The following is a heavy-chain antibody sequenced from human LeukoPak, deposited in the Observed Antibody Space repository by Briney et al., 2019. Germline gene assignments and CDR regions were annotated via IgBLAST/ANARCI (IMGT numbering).Heavy chain of an antibody. CDR2: IYTSGST. V-gene: IGHV4-4*07. J-gene: IGHJ6*03. Sequence: SETLPLTCTVSGGSISSYYWSWIRQPAGKGLEWIGRIYTSGSTNYNPSLKSRVTMSVDTSKNQFSLKLSSVTAADTAVYYCARDSPPVDYYYYYYMDVWGKGTTVTVSS. CDR3: ARDSPPVDYYYYYYMDV. CDR1: GGSISSYY. D-gene: IGHD3-9*01.